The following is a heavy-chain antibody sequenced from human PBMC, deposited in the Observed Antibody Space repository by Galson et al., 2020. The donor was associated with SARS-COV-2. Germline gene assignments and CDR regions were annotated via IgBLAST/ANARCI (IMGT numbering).Heavy chain of an antibody. CDR1: GDTFINYD. Sequence: ASVKVSCKASGDTFINYDINWVRQATGQGLEWMGWMNPNSGNTAYAKKFQGRVTMTRNTSISTAYMELSTLRSEDTAVYYCASAPVYENYIDGWGQGTLIPVSS. J-gene: IGHJ4*02. CDR3: ASAPVYENYIDG. CDR2: MNPNSGNT. D-gene: IGHD3-10*01. V-gene: IGHV1-8*02.